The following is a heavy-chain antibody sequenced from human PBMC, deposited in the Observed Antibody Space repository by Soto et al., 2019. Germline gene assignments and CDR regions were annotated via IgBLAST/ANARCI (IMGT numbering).Heavy chain of an antibody. V-gene: IGHV4-38-2*01. Sequence: SETLSLTCAVSGFFISSGNYWGWIRKPPGKGLQWIGRIFHGGNTYYNPSLKSRVTISVDMSKNQFSLKLNSVPAADTAVYYCARARWYDAFDVWGQGTVVTVSS. CDR3: ARARWYDAFDV. J-gene: IGHJ3*01. CDR2: IFHGGNT. CDR1: GFFISSGNY. D-gene: IGHD2-15*01.